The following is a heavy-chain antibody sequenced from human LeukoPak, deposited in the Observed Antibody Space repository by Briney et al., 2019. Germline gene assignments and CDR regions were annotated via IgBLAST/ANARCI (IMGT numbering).Heavy chain of an antibody. J-gene: IGHJ4*02. D-gene: IGHD4-17*01. Sequence: GGSLRLSCSASGFTFSTYGMHWVRQAPGKGLEYVSAISTNGGTTYYAESSRGRFAISRDNSKNTLYLQMSSLRAEDTAVYYCVKGPGPTVNYYFDFWGQGTLVTVSS. CDR3: VKGPGPTVNYYFDF. V-gene: IGHV3-64D*06. CDR2: ISTNGGTT. CDR1: GFTFSTYG.